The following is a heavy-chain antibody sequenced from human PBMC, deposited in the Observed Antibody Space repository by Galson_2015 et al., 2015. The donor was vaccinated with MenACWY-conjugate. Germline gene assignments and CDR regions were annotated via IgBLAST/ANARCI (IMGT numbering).Heavy chain of an antibody. CDR3: ARWGPAGTSDH. Sequence: CAISGDSVSSKSVAWNWIRQSPSRGLEWLGRTYYRSKWFNDYAMSVKSRITISPDTSKNQFSLQLNSVTPEDTAVYYCARWGPAGTSDHWGQGTLVTVSS. CDR2: TYYRSKWFN. J-gene: IGHJ4*02. CDR1: GDSVSSKSVA. V-gene: IGHV6-1*01. D-gene: IGHD6-13*01.